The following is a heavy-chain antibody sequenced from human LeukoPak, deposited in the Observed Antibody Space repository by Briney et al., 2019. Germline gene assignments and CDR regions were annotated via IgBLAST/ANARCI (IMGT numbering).Heavy chain of an antibody. CDR3: ARDLCYSGYYYYYGMDV. J-gene: IGHJ6*02. CDR1: GFTFSSYW. CDR2: IKQDGREK. V-gene: IGHV3-7*01. D-gene: IGHD2-15*01. Sequence: GGSLRLSCAASGFTFSSYWMSWVRQAPGEGLEGVANIKQDGREKYYVDSVKGRFTISRDNAKNSLYLQMNSLRAEDTAVYYCARDLCYSGYYYYYGMDVWGQGTTVTVSS.